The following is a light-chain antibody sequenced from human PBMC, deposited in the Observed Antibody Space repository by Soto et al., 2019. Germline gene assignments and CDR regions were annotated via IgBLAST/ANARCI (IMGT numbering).Light chain of an antibody. J-gene: IGLJ2*01. CDR3: SSCAGKTKLV. CDR1: SSDVGGYHY. CDR2: EVS. Sequence: QSVPTQPPSSYVSPGQSVTVSCTGTSSDVGGYHYVSWYQQHPVKAPKLMISEVSQRPSGVPDRFSGSKSGNTASLTVSGLQAEDDADSDCSSCAGKTKLVVGGGTPLTV. V-gene: IGLV2-8*01.